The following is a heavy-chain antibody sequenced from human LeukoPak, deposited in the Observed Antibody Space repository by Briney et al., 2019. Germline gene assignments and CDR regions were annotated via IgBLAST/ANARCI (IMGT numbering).Heavy chain of an antibody. Sequence: PSETPSLTCTVSGGSISSYYWSWIRQPPGKGLEWIGYIYYSGSTNYNPSLKSRVTISVDTSKNQFSLKLSSVTAADTAVYFCARDLSGSLYFDYWGQGVLVTVSS. CDR3: ARDLSGSLYFDY. V-gene: IGHV4-59*12. CDR2: IYYSGST. CDR1: GGSISSYY. J-gene: IGHJ4*02. D-gene: IGHD3-10*01.